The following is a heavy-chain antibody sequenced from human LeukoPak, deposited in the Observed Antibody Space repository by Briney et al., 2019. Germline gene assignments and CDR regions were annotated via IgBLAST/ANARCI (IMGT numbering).Heavy chain of an antibody. CDR3: ARGGGLDV. Sequence: GGSLRHSCAASGFTFSSYWMNWARQAPGKGLEWVASMNHNGNVNYYVDSVKGRFTISRDNAKNSLYLQMSNLRAEDTAVYFCARGGGLDVWGQGATVTVSS. D-gene: IGHD3-16*01. CDR1: GFTFSSYW. J-gene: IGHJ6*02. V-gene: IGHV3-7*03. CDR2: MNHNGNVN.